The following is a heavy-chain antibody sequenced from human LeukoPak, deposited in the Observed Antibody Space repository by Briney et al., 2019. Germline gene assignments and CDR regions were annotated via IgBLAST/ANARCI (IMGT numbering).Heavy chain of an antibody. J-gene: IGHJ4*02. Sequence: GGPLRLSCAATGFTFSNYWMSWFRQAPGKGLEWAATIKYDGREKQYVDSVKGRFTISRDNAKNSLFLQMNSLRAEDTAVYYCARYLNSGPEDFWGQGTLVTVSS. CDR1: GFTFSNYW. V-gene: IGHV3-7*01. CDR2: IKYDGREK. CDR3: ARYLNSGPEDF. D-gene: IGHD1-26*01.